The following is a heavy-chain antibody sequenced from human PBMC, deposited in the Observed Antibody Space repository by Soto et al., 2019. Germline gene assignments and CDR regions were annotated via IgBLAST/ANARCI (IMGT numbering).Heavy chain of an antibody. CDR1: GFTFGDYA. CDR2: IRSNTFGGAS. CDR3: IKDRDILTGYYSPNSFDY. V-gene: IGHV3-49*03. D-gene: IGHD3-9*01. J-gene: IGHJ4*02. Sequence: PGGSLRLSCTASGFTFGDYAMSWFRQAPGKGLEWVGFIRSNTFGGASIYAASVKGRFSISRDDSKSIAYLQMNSLKIEDTAVYYCIKDRDILTGYYSPNSFDYWGQGTLVTVSS.